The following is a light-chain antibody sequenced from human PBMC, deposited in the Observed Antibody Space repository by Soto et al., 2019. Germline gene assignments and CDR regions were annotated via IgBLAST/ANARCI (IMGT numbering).Light chain of an antibody. Sequence: QSVLTQPHSVSGSPGQSVTISCSGTSSDVGHYNFVSWYQHHPGKAPKLLIYDVTTRPSGVPDRFSGSTSGNTASLTITGLQAEDEADYYCCSYAGTYTHVVFGGGTKLTVL. CDR3: CSYAGTYTHVV. CDR1: SSDVGHYNF. CDR2: DVT. V-gene: IGLV2-11*01. J-gene: IGLJ2*01.